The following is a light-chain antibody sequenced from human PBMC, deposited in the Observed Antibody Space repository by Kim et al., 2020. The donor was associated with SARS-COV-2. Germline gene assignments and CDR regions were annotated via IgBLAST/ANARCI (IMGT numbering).Light chain of an antibody. Sequence: DIILTQSPVILSLSPGERADLSCRASETVTSDLAWYQQKAGQPPRLLIYDANSRASGIPARFSGSGFGTDFTLSISSLEPEDVTIYYCQQRWRWPLTFGGEDQGGY. CDR3: QQRWRWPLT. CDR1: ETVTSD. J-gene: IGKJ4*01. CDR2: DAN. V-gene: IGKV3-11*01.